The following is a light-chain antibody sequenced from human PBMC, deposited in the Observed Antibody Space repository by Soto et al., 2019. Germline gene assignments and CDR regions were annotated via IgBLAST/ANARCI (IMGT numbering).Light chain of an antibody. V-gene: IGKV3-20*01. Sequence: EIVLTQSPGALSFSPWEIATLSCSASQSVSSSFLAWYQQKPGQAPRLLIYGASSRATGIPDRFSGTGSETDFTLTISRLEPEDFAVYYCQQYDNSPITFGQGTRLEIK. J-gene: IGKJ5*01. CDR3: QQYDNSPIT. CDR2: GAS. CDR1: QSVSSSF.